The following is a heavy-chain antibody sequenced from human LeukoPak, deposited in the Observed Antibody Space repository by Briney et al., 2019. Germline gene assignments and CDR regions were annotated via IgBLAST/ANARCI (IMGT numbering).Heavy chain of an antibody. J-gene: IGHJ6*02. CDR1: GFTFSTHW. V-gene: IGHV3-74*01. CDR3: ASLLTPYHGSGGGGMDV. CDR2: ISGDGSLT. Sequence: PGGSLRLSCAASGFTFSTHWMYWVRQAPGKEFVWVSRISGDGSLTSYADSVRGRFTISRDNAKETPYLQMTSLRVEDTAVYSCASLLTPYHGSGGGGMDVWGQGTTVTVSS. D-gene: IGHD3-10*01.